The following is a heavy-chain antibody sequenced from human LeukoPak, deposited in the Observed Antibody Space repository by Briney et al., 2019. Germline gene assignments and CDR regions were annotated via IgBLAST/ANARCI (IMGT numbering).Heavy chain of an antibody. CDR1: GGSISSSNW. CDR3: ARDAWFGAGRTFAY. J-gene: IGHJ4*02. Sequence: SETLSLTCAVSGGSISSSNWWSWVRQPPGKGLEWIGEIYHSGSTNYNPSLKSRVTISVDKSKNQFSLRLSSVTAADTAVYYCARDAWFGAGRTFAYWGQGTLVTVSS. D-gene: IGHD3-10*01. CDR2: IYHSGST. V-gene: IGHV4-4*02.